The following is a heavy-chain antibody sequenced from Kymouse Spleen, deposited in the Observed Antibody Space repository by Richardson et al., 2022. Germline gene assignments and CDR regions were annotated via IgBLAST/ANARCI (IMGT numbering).Heavy chain of an antibody. CDR3: ARERDTTVTTYFDY. CDR2: INHSGST. V-gene: IGHV4-34*01. Sequence: QVQLQQWGAGLLKPSETLSLTCAVYGGSFSGYYWSWIRQPPGKGLEWIGEINHSGSTNYNPSLKSRVTISVDTSKNQFSLKLSSVTAADTAVYYCARERDTTVTTYFDYWGQGTLVTVSS. D-gene: IGHD4-11,IGHD4-11*01. CDR1: GGSFSGYY. J-gene: IGHJ4*02.